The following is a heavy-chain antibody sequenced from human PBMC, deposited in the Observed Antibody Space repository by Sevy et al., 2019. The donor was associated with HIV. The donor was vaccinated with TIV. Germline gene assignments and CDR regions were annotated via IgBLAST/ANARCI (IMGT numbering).Heavy chain of an antibody. CDR3: ARQVWDIAVAYFDY. CDR1: GGSISSYY. V-gene: IGHV4-59*08. D-gene: IGHD2-15*01. J-gene: IGHJ4*02. Sequence: SETLSLTCTVSGGSISSYYWSWIRQPPGKGLEWIGYIYYSRSTNYNPSLKSRVTITVDTYMNQFSLKLSSVTAADTAVYYCARQVWDIAVAYFDYWGQGTLVTVSS. CDR2: IYYSRST.